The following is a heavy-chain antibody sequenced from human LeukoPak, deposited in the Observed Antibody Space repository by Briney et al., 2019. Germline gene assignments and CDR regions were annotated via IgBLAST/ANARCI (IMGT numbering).Heavy chain of an antibody. D-gene: IGHD2-2*01. V-gene: IGHV1-46*01. J-gene: IGHJ6*03. CDR1: GYSFTSHY. CDR3: ARTTEGYCSSASCFGFSYSYYMDV. Sequence: ASVKVSCKASGYSFTSHYMHWVRQAPGQGLEWMGLINPRGTATRYAESFQGRLTLTRDLSTSTDYMELSSLRSEDTAVYYCARTTEGYCSSASCFGFSYSYYMDVWGKGTTVAISS. CDR2: INPRGTAT.